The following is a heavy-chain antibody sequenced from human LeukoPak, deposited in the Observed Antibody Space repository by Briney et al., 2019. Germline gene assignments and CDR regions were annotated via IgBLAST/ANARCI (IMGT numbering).Heavy chain of an antibody. J-gene: IGHJ4*02. D-gene: IGHD6-19*01. CDR2: IYYSGST. V-gene: IGHV4-59*01. CDR3: ARVGIAVAGSLNFDY. Sequence: LSETLSLTCTVSGGSISSYYWSCIRQPPGKALEWIGYIYYSGSTNYNPSLKSRVTISVDTSKNQFSLNLSSVTAADTAVYYCARVGIAVAGSLNFDYWGQGTLVTVSS. CDR1: GGSISSYY.